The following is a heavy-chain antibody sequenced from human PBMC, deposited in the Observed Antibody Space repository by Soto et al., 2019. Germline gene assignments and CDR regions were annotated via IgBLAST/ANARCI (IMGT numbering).Heavy chain of an antibody. CDR1: GFSLNTSGVG. V-gene: IGHV2-5*02. J-gene: IGHJ4*02. Sequence: QITLKESGPTLVKPTQTLTLTCTFSGFSLNTSGVGVGWIRQPPGKALEWLALIYWDDDKRYSPSLKSRLTITKDTSKNQVVLTMTNMDPVDTATYYCARPSEVATKIDYWGQGTLVTVSS. D-gene: IGHD5-12*01. CDR3: ARPSEVATKIDY. CDR2: IYWDDDK.